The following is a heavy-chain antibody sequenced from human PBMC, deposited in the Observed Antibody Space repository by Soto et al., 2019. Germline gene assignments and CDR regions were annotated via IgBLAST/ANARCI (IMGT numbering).Heavy chain of an antibody. D-gene: IGHD2-21*02. J-gene: IGHJ4*02. Sequence: PSETLSLTCIVSGESISSSSYYWGWIRQPSGKGLEWIGSIYYSGRTYYNPSFKSRVTISIDTSKNQFSLKLSSVTATDTAVYHCARQRTTVVTQAYFDHWGQGALVTVSS. CDR3: ARQRTTVVTQAYFDH. V-gene: IGHV4-39*01. CDR2: IYYSGRT. CDR1: GESISSSSYY.